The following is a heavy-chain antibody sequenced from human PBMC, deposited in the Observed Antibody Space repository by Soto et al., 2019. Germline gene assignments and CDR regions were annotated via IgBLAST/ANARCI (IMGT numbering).Heavy chain of an antibody. Sequence: QVQLQESGPGLVKPSETLSLTCAVSGGSINSYYWSWIRQPPGKGLECIGYIYDSGRTNYNPSLKNRLTISVDTSKNQFSLKLNSVTAADTAVYYCARHITIFGVVYDAFDIWGQGTMVTVSS. CDR2: IYDSGRT. J-gene: IGHJ3*02. CDR3: ARHITIFGVVYDAFDI. D-gene: IGHD3-3*01. V-gene: IGHV4-59*08. CDR1: GGSINSYY.